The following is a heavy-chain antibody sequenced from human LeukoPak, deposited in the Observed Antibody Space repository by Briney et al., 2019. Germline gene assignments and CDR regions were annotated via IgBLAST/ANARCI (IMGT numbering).Heavy chain of an antibody. D-gene: IGHD6-19*01. V-gene: IGHV3-66*01. Sequence: HPGGSLRLSCAASGFTFSSYSMNWVRQAPGKGLEWVSVIYSGGDTYYTDSVKGRFTISRDNSKNMIYLEMTSLKAEDTAVYYCAKERNLEIAVSGTIFDYWGQGTLVTVSS. CDR3: AKERNLEIAVSGTIFDY. CDR1: GFTFSSYS. J-gene: IGHJ4*02. CDR2: IYSGGDT.